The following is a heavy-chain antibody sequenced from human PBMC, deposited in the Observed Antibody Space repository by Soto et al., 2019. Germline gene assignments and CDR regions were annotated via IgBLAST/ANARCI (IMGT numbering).Heavy chain of an antibody. V-gene: IGHV4-4*02. CDR2: MYHSGST. J-gene: IGHJ4*02. Sequence: QVQLQESGPGLVKPSGTLSLTCAVSGVSISSNNWWSWVRQPPGKGLEWIGEMYHSGSTNYNPSLKSRVNISVDKSKNQFSLKLNSVTAADTAVYYCARSSRYYYDSSEVNFDYWGQGTLVTVSS. D-gene: IGHD3-22*01. CDR1: GVSISSNNW. CDR3: ARSSRYYYDSSEVNFDY.